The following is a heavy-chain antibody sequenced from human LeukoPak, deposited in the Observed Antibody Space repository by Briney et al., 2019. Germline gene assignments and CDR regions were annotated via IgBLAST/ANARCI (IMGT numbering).Heavy chain of an antibody. Sequence: XGXINPNSGGTNYAQKFQGRVTMTRDTSISTAYMELSRLRSDDTAVYYCAREGGVRGVISEHWFDPWGQGTLVTVSS. V-gene: IGHV1-2*02. J-gene: IGHJ5*02. CDR2: INPNSGGT. CDR3: AREGGVRGVISEHWFDP. D-gene: IGHD3-10*01.